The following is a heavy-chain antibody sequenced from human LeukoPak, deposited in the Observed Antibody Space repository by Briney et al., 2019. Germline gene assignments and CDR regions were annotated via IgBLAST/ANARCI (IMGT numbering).Heavy chain of an antibody. CDR1: GFTFSSYS. J-gene: IGHJ5*02. V-gene: IGHV3-21*01. Sequence: GGSLRLSCAASGFTFSSYSMNWVRQAPGKGLEWVSSISSSSYIYYADSVKGRFTISRDNAKNSLYLQMNSLRAEDTAVYYCARDLYCTNGVCLNWFDPWGQGTLVTVSS. CDR2: ISSSSYI. CDR3: ARDLYCTNGVCLNWFDP. D-gene: IGHD2-8*01.